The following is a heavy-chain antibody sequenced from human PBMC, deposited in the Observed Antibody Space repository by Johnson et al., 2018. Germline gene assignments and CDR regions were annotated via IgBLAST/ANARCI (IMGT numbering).Heavy chain of an antibody. J-gene: IGHJ3*01. CDR1: GFTFSNYG. D-gene: IGHD5-12*01. Sequence: QVQLQESGGGVVQPGRSLRLSCAASGFTFSNYGIQWVRQAPGKGLYWVAVISYDGSNKYYADSVQGRFTISRDNSQNTVYMQMSSLRGEDTALSSCERLVATIGAFDRWGQGTTVTVSS. V-gene: IGHV3-30*03. CDR2: ISYDGSNK. CDR3: ERLVATIGAFDR.